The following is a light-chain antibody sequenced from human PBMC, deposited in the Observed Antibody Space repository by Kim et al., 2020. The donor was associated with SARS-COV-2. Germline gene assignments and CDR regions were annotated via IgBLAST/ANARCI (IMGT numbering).Light chain of an antibody. CDR2: DVS. J-gene: IGLJ3*02. CDR1: SSDVGGYNY. Sequence: QSALTQPASVSGSPGQSITISCTGTSSDVGGYNYVSWYQQHPGKAPKLMIYDVSKRPSGVSTRFSGSKSGNTASLNISGLQAEDEADYYCSSYTSSSTLLFGGGTQLTVL. CDR3: SSYTSSSTLL. V-gene: IGLV2-14*01.